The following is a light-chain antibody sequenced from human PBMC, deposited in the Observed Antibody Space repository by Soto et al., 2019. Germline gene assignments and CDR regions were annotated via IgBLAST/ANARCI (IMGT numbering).Light chain of an antibody. CDR1: QSVNSY. CDR3: QHRSDWPIT. Sequence: EIVLTQSPATLSLSPGERATLSCRASQSVNSYFAWYQQKPGQAPRLLIYDASNRATGIPARFSGSWSETDFTLTNSSLEPEDFAVYYCQHRSDWPITIGQGTRLDI. CDR2: DAS. V-gene: IGKV3-11*01. J-gene: IGKJ5*01.